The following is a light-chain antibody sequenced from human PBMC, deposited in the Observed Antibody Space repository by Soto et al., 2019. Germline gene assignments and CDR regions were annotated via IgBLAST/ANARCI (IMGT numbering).Light chain of an antibody. CDR2: AAY. CDR3: QQVDTSHS. Sequence: IQVTQSPSSLSASVGDRITITCRVSQGMSSYLAWYQQQPGKAPKLLIYAAYTLQSGVPSRFSGGGSGPDFTLTISNLQPEDIATYYCQQVDTSHSFGGGTKVEIK. V-gene: IGKV1-9*01. J-gene: IGKJ4*01. CDR1: QGMSSY.